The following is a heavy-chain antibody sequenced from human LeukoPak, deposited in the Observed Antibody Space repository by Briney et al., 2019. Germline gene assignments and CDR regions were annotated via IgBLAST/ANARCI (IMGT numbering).Heavy chain of an antibody. CDR2: ISGSGGST. CDR1: GFTFSSYA. D-gene: IGHD2-2*01. V-gene: IGHV3-23*01. J-gene: IGHJ6*03. CDR3: TTDRVVVVPAAMPYYYYYYMDV. Sequence: GGSLRLSCAASGFTFSSYAMSWVRQAPGKGLEWVSAISGSGGSTYYADSVKGRFTISRDNSKNTLYLQMNSLGAEDTAVYYCTTDRVVVVPAAMPYYYYYYMDVWGKGTTVTVSS.